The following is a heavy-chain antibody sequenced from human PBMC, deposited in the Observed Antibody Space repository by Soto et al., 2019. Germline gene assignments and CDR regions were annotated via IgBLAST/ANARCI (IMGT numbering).Heavy chain of an antibody. CDR1: GFTFSTYG. V-gene: IGHV3-30*18. Sequence: QVQLVESGGGVVQPGRSLRLSCAASGFTFSTYGMHWVRQAPGKGLEWVAVISYDGSNKYYADSVKGRFTISRDNSKNTLYLQMNSRRAEDTAVYYCAKDGVVVVAATYYYYYMDVWGKGTTVTVSS. CDR3: AKDGVVVVAATYYYYYMDV. J-gene: IGHJ6*03. D-gene: IGHD2-15*01. CDR2: ISYDGSNK.